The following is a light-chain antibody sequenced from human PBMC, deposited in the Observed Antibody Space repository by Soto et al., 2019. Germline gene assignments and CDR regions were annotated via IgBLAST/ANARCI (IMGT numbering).Light chain of an antibody. V-gene: IGKV1-5*03. CDR3: EEYNGNSGLT. J-gene: IGKJ4*01. Sequence: DIKMTQSSSTLSASVGDRVTITCRASQNIRTWLAWYQQKPGKAPQLLIYSASGLESGVPSRFSGSGSGTEFTLTVSSLQPDDFATYYCEEYNGNSGLTFGGGTKVESK. CDR1: QNIRTW. CDR2: SAS.